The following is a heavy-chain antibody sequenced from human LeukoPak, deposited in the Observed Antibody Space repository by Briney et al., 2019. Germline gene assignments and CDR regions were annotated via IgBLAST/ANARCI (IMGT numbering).Heavy chain of an antibody. V-gene: IGHV4-39*01. CDR1: GGSISSSSYY. CDR2: IYYSGST. CDR3: ARRTLVVPAAQPYNWFDP. J-gene: IGHJ5*02. D-gene: IGHD2-2*01. Sequence: ASETLSLTCTVSGGSISSSSYYWGWIRQPPGKGLEWIGSIYYSGSTYYNPSLKSRVTISVDTSKNQFSLKLSSVTAADTAVYYCARRTLVVPAAQPYNWFDPWGQGTLVTVSS.